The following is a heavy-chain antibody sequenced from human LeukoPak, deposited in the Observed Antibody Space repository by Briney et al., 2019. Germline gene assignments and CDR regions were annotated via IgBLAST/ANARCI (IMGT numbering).Heavy chain of an antibody. CDR3: ARWDPYNWFDP. Sequence: PGGSLRLSCAASGFTFSSYWMHWVRQAPGKGLVWVSRINSDGSSTSYADSVKGRFTIPRDNAKNTLYLQMNSLRAEDTAVYYCARWDPYNWFDPWGQGTLVTVSS. V-gene: IGHV3-74*01. CDR1: GFTFSSYW. D-gene: IGHD1-26*01. CDR2: INSDGSST. J-gene: IGHJ5*02.